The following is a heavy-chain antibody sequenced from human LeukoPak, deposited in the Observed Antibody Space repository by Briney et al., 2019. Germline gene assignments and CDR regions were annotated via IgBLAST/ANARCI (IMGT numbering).Heavy chain of an antibody. CDR3: TTDELPTSGYDYYYYGMGV. CDR1: GFTFSNYA. V-gene: IGHV3-15*01. J-gene: IGHJ6*04. Sequence: PGGSLRLSCAASGFTFSNYAMSWVRQAPGKGLEWVGRIKSKTDGGTTDYAAPVKGRFTISRDDSKNTLYLQMNSLKTEDTAVYYCTTDELPTSGYDYYYYGMGVWGKGTTVTVSS. D-gene: IGHD5-12*01. CDR2: IKSKTDGGTT.